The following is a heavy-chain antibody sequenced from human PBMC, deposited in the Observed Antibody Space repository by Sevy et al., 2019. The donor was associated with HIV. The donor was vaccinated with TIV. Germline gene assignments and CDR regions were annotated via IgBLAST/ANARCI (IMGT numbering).Heavy chain of an antibody. D-gene: IGHD2-15*01. CDR2: IYSGGST. Sequence: GGSLRLSCAASGFTVSSNYMSWVRQAPGKGLEWVSVIYSGGSTYYADSVKGRFTISRDNSKNTLYLQMNSLRAEDTAVYYWARWGYCSGGSCYSSYYYYGMDVWGQGTTVTVSS. CDR3: ARWGYCSGGSCYSSYYYYGMDV. CDR1: GFTVSSNY. V-gene: IGHV3-53*01. J-gene: IGHJ6*02.